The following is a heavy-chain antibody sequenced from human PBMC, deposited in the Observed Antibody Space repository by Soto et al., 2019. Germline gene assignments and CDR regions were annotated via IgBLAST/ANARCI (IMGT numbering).Heavy chain of an antibody. J-gene: IGHJ6*02. Sequence: ASVKVSCKASGYTFTGYYMHWVRQAPGQGLEWMGWINPNSGGTNYAQKFQGRVTMTRDTSISTAYMELSRLRSDDTAVYYCARSAVTTSNYGMDVWGQGTTVTVSS. V-gene: IGHV1-2*02. CDR2: INPNSGGT. CDR1: GYTFTGYY. CDR3: ARSAVTTSNYGMDV. D-gene: IGHD4-17*01.